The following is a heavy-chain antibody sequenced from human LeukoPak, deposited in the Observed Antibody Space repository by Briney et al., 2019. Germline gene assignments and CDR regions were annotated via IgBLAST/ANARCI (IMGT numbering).Heavy chain of an antibody. J-gene: IGHJ4*02. V-gene: IGHV3-9*03. Sequence: PGGSLRLSCAASGFTFDDYAMHWVRQAPGKGLEWVSGISWNSGSIGYADSVEGRFTISRDNAKNSLYLQMNSLRAEDMALYYCAKESNSSSWSPLDYWGQGTLVTVSS. D-gene: IGHD6-13*01. CDR2: ISWNSGSI. CDR1: GFTFDDYA. CDR3: AKESNSSSWSPLDY.